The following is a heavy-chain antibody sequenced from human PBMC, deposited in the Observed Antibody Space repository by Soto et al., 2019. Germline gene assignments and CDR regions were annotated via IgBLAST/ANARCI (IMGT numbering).Heavy chain of an antibody. CDR1: GGSVSSGGSY. Sequence: QVQLQESGPGLVKPSQTLSLTCTVSGGSVSSGGSYWSWIRQHPGKGLEWIGYIFYSRTTSYNPSPQSRVTISVDPSKNQCPLKLSSVTAADTAVYYFARSVDPWAQGTLVTVS. CDR2: IFYSRTT. V-gene: IGHV4-31*03. CDR3: ARSVDP. J-gene: IGHJ5*02.